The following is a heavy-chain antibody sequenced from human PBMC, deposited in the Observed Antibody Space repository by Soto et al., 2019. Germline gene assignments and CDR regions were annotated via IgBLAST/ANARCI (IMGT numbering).Heavy chain of an antibody. D-gene: IGHD6-19*01. CDR3: TRKDGLGIAVAGHFDY. CDR2: IRSKAYGGTT. V-gene: IGHV3-49*03. Sequence: GGSLRLSCTASGFTFGDYAMSWFRQAPGKGLEWVGFIRSKAYGGTTEYAASVKGRFTISRDDSKSIAYLQMNSLKTEDTAVYYCTRKDGLGIAVAGHFDYWGQGTLVTVSS. CDR1: GFTFGDYA. J-gene: IGHJ4*02.